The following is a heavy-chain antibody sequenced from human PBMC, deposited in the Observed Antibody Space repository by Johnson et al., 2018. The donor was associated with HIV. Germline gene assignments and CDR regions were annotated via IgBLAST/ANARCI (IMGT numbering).Heavy chain of an antibody. J-gene: IGHJ3*02. CDR3: ARARDWNYGDI. CDR2: IGTAGDT. D-gene: IGHD1-7*01. Sequence: EVQLVESGGGLVQPGGSLRLSCAASGFTFSSYDMHWVRQATGKGLEWVSAIGTAGDTYYPGSVKGRFTISRENAKNSLYLQMNSLRAGDTAVYYCARARDWNYGDIWGQGTMVTVSS. V-gene: IGHV3-13*01. CDR1: GFTFSSYD.